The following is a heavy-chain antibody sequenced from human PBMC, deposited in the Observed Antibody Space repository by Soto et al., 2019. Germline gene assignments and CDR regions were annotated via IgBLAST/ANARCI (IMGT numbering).Heavy chain of an antibody. J-gene: IGHJ6*03. V-gene: IGHV1-18*01. Sequence: ASVKVSCKASGYTXTSYGISWVRQAPGQGLEWMGWISAYNGNTNYAQKLQGRVTMTTDTSTSTAYMELRSLRSDDTAVYYCARTIVVVPAAMVGYYYYYYMDVWGKGTTVTVSS. CDR2: ISAYNGNT. CDR3: ARTIVVVPAAMVGYYYYYYMDV. D-gene: IGHD2-2*01. CDR1: GYTXTSYG.